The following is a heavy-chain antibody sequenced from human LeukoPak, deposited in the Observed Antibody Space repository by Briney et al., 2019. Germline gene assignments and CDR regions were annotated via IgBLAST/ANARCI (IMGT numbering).Heavy chain of an antibody. D-gene: IGHD5-18*01. CDR3: ASIGYIYGHNYYYMDV. CDR1: GASINSSPYY. CDR2: IFTTGPG. V-gene: IGHV4-61*09. Sequence: SETLSLTCTVSGASINSSPYYWTWIRQPAGKGLEWIGHIFTTGPGSYNPSLRSRVTISRDTSKNEFSLSLNSVTAADTAVYYCASIGYIYGHNYYYMDVWGKGTTVTISS. J-gene: IGHJ6*03.